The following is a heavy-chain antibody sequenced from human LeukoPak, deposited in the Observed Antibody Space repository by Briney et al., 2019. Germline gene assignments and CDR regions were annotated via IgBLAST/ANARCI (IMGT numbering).Heavy chain of an antibody. D-gene: IGHD3-22*01. CDR3: AKGEYYYDSSGYYHY. CDR2: ISGSGGST. J-gene: IGHJ4*02. Sequence: PGGSLRLSCAASGFTFSSYAMSWVRQAPGQGLEWVSAISGSGGSTYYADSVKGRFTISRDNSKNTLYLQMNSLRAEDTAVYYCAKGEYYYDSSGYYHYWGQGTLVTVSS. V-gene: IGHV3-23*01. CDR1: GFTFSSYA.